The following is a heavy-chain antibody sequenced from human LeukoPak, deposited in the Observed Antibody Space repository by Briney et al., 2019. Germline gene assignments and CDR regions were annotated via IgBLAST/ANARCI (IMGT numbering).Heavy chain of an antibody. V-gene: IGHV4-4*07. CDR3: ARDKGAVGWFDH. CDR1: GCSISSYY. Sequence: SETLSLTCTVSGCSISSYYWSWIRQPAGKGLEWIGRIYTSGSTNYNPSLKRRVTMSVDTSKNQFSLKLSSVTAEDTAVYYCARDKGAVGWFDHWGQGTLVTVSS. CDR2: IYTSGST. D-gene: IGHD6-19*01. J-gene: IGHJ5*02.